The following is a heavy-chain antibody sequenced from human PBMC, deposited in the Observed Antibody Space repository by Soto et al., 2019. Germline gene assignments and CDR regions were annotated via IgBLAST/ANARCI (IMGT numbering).Heavy chain of an antibody. Sequence: SVKVSCKASGGTFSSYTISWVRQAPGQGLEWMGRIIPILGIANYAQKFQGRVTITADKSTSTAYMELSSLRSEDTAVYYCARDESFSGYHTTCFDYWGQGTLVTLSS. CDR1: GGTFSSYT. J-gene: IGHJ4*02. V-gene: IGHV1-69*04. CDR3: ARDESFSGYHTTCFDY. CDR2: IIPILGIA. D-gene: IGHD5-12*01.